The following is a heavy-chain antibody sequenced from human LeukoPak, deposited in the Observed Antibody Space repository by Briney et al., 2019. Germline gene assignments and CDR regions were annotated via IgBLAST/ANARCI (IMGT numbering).Heavy chain of an antibody. J-gene: IGHJ5*02. Sequence: PGGSLRLSCAASGFTFSSYWMIWVRQAPGKGLEGVANIKQDGSEKCYVDSVKGRFAISRDNAKNSLFLQMNSLRAEDTAVYYCARGASGIQLWFFDPWGQGTLVSVSS. D-gene: IGHD5-18*01. CDR1: GFTFSSYW. CDR2: IKQDGSEK. CDR3: ARGASGIQLWFFDP. V-gene: IGHV3-7*01.